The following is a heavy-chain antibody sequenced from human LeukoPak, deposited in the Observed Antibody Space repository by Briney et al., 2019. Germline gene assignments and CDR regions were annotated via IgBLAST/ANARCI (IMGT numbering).Heavy chain of an antibody. CDR3: ARHREGLLWFGELPHPLDY. CDR2: IIPIFGIA. V-gene: IGHV1-69*04. D-gene: IGHD3-10*01. Sequence: SVKVSCKASGGTFSSYAISWVRQAPGQGLEWIGRIIPIFGIANYAQKFQGRVTITADKSTSTAYMELSSLRSEDTAVYYCARHREGLLWFGELPHPLDYWGQGTLVTVSS. CDR1: GGTFSSYA. J-gene: IGHJ4*02.